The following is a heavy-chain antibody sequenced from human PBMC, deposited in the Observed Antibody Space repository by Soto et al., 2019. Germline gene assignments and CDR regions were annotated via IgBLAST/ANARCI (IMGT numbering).Heavy chain of an antibody. Sequence: SETLSLTCAVSGGSFRGFYWTWLRQTPGKGLEWIGDINHSGSTNYNPSLKSRVTMSVDTSQSQFSLELSRFSLELTSVTAADTAVYYCASSNIAAAGFYYYGMDVWGRGTTVTVSS. D-gene: IGHD6-13*01. V-gene: IGHV4-34*01. CDR3: ASSNIAAAGFYYYGMDV. CDR1: GGSFRGFY. CDR2: INHSGST. J-gene: IGHJ6*02.